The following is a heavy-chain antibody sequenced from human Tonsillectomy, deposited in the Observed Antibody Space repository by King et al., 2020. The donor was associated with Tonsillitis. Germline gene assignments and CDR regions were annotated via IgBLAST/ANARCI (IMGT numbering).Heavy chain of an antibody. CDR3: AKEYYCSATDCIGLDY. CDR2: INDRGDIT. Sequence: EVQLVESGGGLVQPGGSLRLSCTASGFVFRAYAMTWVRRAPGKGLEWVSAINDRGDITYYADSVKGRFTTSRDNSENTVWLQMSSLGPEDTAIYYCAKEYYCSATDCIGLDYWGHGVQVTVSS. D-gene: IGHD3-10*01. V-gene: IGHV3-23*04. CDR1: GFVFRAYA. J-gene: IGHJ4*01.